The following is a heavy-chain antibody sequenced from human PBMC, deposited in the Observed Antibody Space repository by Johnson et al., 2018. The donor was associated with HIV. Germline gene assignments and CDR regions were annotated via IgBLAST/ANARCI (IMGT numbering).Heavy chain of an antibody. CDR2: IYSGGST. D-gene: IGHD4-23*01. V-gene: IGHV3-66*01. CDR3: ASWSWGLRWSGFDI. CDR1: GFTVSSNY. Sequence: VQLVESGGGLVQPGGSLRLSCAASGFTVSSNYMSWVRQAPGKGLEWVSVIYSGGSTYYAASVKGRFTISRDNSKNTLYLQMNSLRAEDTAVYYCASWSWGLRWSGFDIWGQGTMVTVSS. J-gene: IGHJ3*02.